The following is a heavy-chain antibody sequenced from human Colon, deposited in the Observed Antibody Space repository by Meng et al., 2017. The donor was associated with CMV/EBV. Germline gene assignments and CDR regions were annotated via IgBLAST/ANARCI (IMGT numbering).Heavy chain of an antibody. CDR3: LRGATVRGGGYFDY. CDR1: GFTFSLYD. CDR2: VSFDGNKN. J-gene: IGHJ4*02. V-gene: IGHV3-33*03. Sequence: GGSLRLSCIVSGFTFSLYDMHWVRQAPGKGLERVTMVSFDGNKNYSTDSVKGRFTISRDNSENMFYLQMNSLSAEDTAVYYCLRGATVRGGGYFDYWGQGTLVTVSS. D-gene: IGHD3-10*01.